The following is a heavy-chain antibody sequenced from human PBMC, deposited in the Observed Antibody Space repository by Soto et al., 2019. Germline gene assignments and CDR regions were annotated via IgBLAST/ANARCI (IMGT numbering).Heavy chain of an antibody. V-gene: IGHV5-51*01. D-gene: IGHD2-15*01. CDR3: GRXYFSGXRXYSSATGPYYSHYYSLDV. CDR1: GYIFTSYW. Sequence: PGESLKISWKGSGYIFTSYWIMWVLHMPGKGLDWVGIIYPCCSDTRYSPSFQGRVTSSAGKSISAAYLQCSSVKAADGARCYWGRXYFSGXRXYSSATGPYYSHYYSLDVWAKRTPVTVSS. J-gene: IGHJ6*03. CDR2: IYPCCSDT.